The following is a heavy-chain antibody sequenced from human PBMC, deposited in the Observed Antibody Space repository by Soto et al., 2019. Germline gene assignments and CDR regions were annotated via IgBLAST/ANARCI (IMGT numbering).Heavy chain of an antibody. Sequence: GSLRLSCVVSGFRLHNFWVSWVRQAPGKVLELVANIHPDGSEAYYVDSLKGRFTISRDNGKNSLYLQMNNLRVEDTAVYYCARERWFSPLHYYYLLDVWGQGTTVTVSS. CDR1: GFRLHNFW. V-gene: IGHV3-7*01. CDR3: ARERWFSPLHYYYLLDV. J-gene: IGHJ6*02. CDR2: IHPDGSEA. D-gene: IGHD2-15*01.